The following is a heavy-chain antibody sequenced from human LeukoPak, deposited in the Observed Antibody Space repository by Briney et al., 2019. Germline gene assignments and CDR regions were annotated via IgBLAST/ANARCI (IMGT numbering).Heavy chain of an antibody. Sequence: ALVNLSCKAVGSPFSSYVINWVRRATGLRVEWMGWMNTNSGNIGDAQKHKGRGTMARTTSIGTTHMKLSSLRSKDSAVWYCARGRGNDQSKYRKLRRYYFDYWGEATLVSVSS. D-gene: IGHD2/OR15-2a*01. J-gene: IGHJ4*02. V-gene: IGHV1-8*01. CDR2: MNTNSGNI. CDR3: ARGRGNDQSKYRKLRRYYFDY. CDR1: GSPFSSYV.